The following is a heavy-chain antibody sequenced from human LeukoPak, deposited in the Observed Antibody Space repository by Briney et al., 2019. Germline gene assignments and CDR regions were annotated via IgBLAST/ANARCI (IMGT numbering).Heavy chain of an antibody. Sequence: GGSLRLSCAASGFTFSSYSMNSVRQAPGKGLEWGSYICSSSSTIYYADSVKGRFTISRENAKKSLYLDMDSLRGEDTAVYYCVPFGVVPPNFDYWGQGTLVTVSS. J-gene: IGHJ4*02. CDR2: ICSSSSTI. D-gene: IGHD3-3*01. CDR3: VPFGVVPPNFDY. V-gene: IGHV3-48*04. CDR1: GFTFSSYS.